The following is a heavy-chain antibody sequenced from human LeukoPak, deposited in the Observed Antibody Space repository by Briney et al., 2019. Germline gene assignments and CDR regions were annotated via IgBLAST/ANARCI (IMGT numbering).Heavy chain of an antibody. D-gene: IGHD5-18*01. Sequence: ASVTVSYKASGGTFSIYGISWVRQAPGQGREGMGGIIAIFGTANYAQKFQGRDTITADESTSTAYMELSSLRSEDTAVYYCARVGYSYGTFDYWGQGTLVTVSS. CDR3: ARVGYSYGTFDY. J-gene: IGHJ4*02. CDR1: GGTFSIYG. V-gene: IGHV1-69*01. CDR2: IIAIFGTA.